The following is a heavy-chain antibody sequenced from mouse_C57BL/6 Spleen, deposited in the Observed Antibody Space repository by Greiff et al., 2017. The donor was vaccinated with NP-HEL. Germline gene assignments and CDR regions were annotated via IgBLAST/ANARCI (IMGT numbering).Heavy chain of an antibody. Sequence: VMLVESGAELVRPGASVKLSCKASGYTFTDYYINWVKQRPGQGLEWIARIYPGSGNTYYNEKFKGKATLTAEKSSSTAYMQLSSLTSDDSAVYFCARSGDYDWYFDVWGTGTTVTVSS. CDR1: GYTFTDYY. D-gene: IGHD2-4*01. CDR2: IYPGSGNT. CDR3: ARSGDYDWYFDV. V-gene: IGHV1-76*01. J-gene: IGHJ1*03.